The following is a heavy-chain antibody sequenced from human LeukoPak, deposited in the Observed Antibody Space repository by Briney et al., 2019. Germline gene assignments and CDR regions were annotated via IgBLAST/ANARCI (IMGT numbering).Heavy chain of an antibody. CDR3: ATWLTAHIYFDY. CDR2: IYHSGST. CDR1: GGSISSGYY. J-gene: IGHJ4*02. Sequence: SPSETLSLTCTVSGGSISSGYYWGWIRQPPGKGLEWIGSIYHSGSTYYNPSLKSRVTISVDTSKNQFSLKLSSVTAADTAVYYCATWLTAHIYFDYWGQGTLVTVSS. V-gene: IGHV4-38-2*02. D-gene: IGHD2-21*02.